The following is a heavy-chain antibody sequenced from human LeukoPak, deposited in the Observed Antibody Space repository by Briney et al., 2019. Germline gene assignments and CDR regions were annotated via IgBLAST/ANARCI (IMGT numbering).Heavy chain of an antibody. CDR2: ISSSSSYI. V-gene: IGHV3-21*01. J-gene: IGHJ6*03. CDR1: GFTFSSYS. D-gene: IGHD1-26*01. CDR3: ARDPYSGSYGNYYYYFMDV. Sequence: GGSLRLSCAASGFTFSSYSMNWVRQAPGKGLEWVSSISSSSSYIYYADSVKGRFTISRDNAKNLLYLQMNSLRAEDTAVYYCARDPYSGSYGNYYYYFMDVWGKGTTVTISS.